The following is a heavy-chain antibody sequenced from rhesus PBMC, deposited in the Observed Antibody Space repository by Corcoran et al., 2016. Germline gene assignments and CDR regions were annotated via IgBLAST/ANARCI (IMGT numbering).Heavy chain of an antibody. D-gene: IGHD6-25*01. CDR1: GASITSAY. Sequence: QVQLQESGPGLVKTSETLPLTCSVSGASITSAYWSWIRQAPGKGLEWIGRIHGSGGSTVYNPSLRSRVTISIDTSKNQFSLRLSSVTAADTAVYYCARDDQYRGSWAPFDYWGRGVLVTVSS. CDR2: IHGSGGST. J-gene: IGHJ4*01. V-gene: IGHV4S2*01. CDR3: ARDDQYRGSWAPFDY.